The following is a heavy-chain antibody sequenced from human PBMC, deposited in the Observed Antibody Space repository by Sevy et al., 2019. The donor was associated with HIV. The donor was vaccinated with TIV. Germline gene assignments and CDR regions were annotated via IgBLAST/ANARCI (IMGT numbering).Heavy chain of an antibody. J-gene: IGHJ6*02. CDR2: ISYDGSNK. V-gene: IGHV3-30-3*01. CDR1: GFTFSSYA. CDR3: ARDLGGCSGGSCYSPYGMDV. Sequence: GGSLRLSCAASGFTFSSYAMHWVRQAPGKGLEWVAVISYDGSNKYYADSVKGRFTISRDNSKNTLYLQMNSLRAEDTAGYYCARDLGGCSGGSCYSPYGMDVWGQGTTVTVSS. D-gene: IGHD2-15*01.